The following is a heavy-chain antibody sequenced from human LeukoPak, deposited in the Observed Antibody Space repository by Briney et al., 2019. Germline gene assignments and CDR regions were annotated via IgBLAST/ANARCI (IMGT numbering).Heavy chain of an antibody. Sequence: ASVKVSCKASGGTFSSYAISWVRQAPGQGLEWMGGIIPIFGTAHYAQKFQGRVTITADESTSTGYMELCRLRSEDKAVYHCARGSIPTIFGVVISGYFDYWGQGTLVTVSS. V-gene: IGHV1-69*13. CDR2: IIPIFGTA. D-gene: IGHD3-3*01. CDR1: GGTFSSYA. CDR3: ARGSIPTIFGVVISGYFDY. J-gene: IGHJ4*02.